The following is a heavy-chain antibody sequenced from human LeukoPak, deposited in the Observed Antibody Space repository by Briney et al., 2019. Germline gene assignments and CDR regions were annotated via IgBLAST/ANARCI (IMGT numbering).Heavy chain of an antibody. CDR2: IYSGGST. D-gene: IGHD2-8*01. CDR3: ARGCTNGVCLFDY. CDR1: GFTVSSNY. Sequence: GGSLRLSSAASGFTVSSNYMSWVRQAPGKGLEWVSVIYSGGSTYYADSVKGRFTISRDNSKNTLYLQMNSLRAEDTAVYYCARGCTNGVCLFDYWAREPWSPSPQ. J-gene: IGHJ4*02. V-gene: IGHV3-53*01.